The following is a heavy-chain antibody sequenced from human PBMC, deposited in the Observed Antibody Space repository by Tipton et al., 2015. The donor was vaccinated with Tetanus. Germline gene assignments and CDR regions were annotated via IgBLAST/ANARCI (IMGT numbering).Heavy chain of an antibody. J-gene: IGHJ5*02. D-gene: IGHD3-10*01. Sequence: GLVKPSETLSLTCTVSGGSISSYYWSWIRQPPGKGLEWIGYIYYSGSTNYNPSLKSRVTISVDTSKNQFSLKLSSVTAADTAVYYCARGDMVRGVIWFDPWGQGTLVTVPS. CDR2: IYYSGST. CDR1: GGSISSYY. V-gene: IGHV4-59*01. CDR3: ARGDMVRGVIWFDP.